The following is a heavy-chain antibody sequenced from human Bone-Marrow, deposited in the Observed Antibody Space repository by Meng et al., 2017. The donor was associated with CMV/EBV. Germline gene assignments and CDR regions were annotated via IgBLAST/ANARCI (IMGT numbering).Heavy chain of an antibody. J-gene: IGHJ3*02. CDR3: ARDLYAYYDFWSGYAFDI. CDR1: GYTFTSYG. D-gene: IGHD3-3*01. CDR2: IIPIFGTA. Sequence: SVKVSCKASGYTFTSYGISWVRQAPGQGLEWMGGIIPIFGTANYAQKFQGRVTITTDDSTSTAYMELSSLRSEDTAVYYCARDLYAYYDFWSGYAFDIWGQGTMVTVSS. V-gene: IGHV1-69*05.